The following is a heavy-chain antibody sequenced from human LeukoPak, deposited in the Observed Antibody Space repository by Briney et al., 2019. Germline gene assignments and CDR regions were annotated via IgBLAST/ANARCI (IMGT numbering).Heavy chain of an antibody. V-gene: IGHV1-8*01. CDR1: GYTFTSYD. Sequence: ASVKVSCKASGYTFTSYDINWVRQATGQGLEWMGWMNPNSRNTGYAQKFQGRVTMTRNTSISTAYMELSSLRSEDTAVYYCARGFRLRLWSDYGEYYYYYGMDVWGQGTTVTVSS. CDR2: MNPNSRNT. J-gene: IGHJ6*02. CDR3: ARGFRLRLWSDYGEYYYYYGMDV. D-gene: IGHD4-17*01.